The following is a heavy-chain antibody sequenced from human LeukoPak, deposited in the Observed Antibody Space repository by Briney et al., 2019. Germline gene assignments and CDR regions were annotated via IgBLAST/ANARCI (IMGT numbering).Heavy chain of an antibody. Sequence: PGGSLRLSCAASGFTLSSYSINWVRQAPGKGLEWVSYISTTSNTIHYADSVKGRFPISRDNAKNSLYLQMNSLRAEDTAIYYCARDQGYCSRTNYCYYYYMDVWGKGTTVTVSS. CDR1: GFTLSSYS. CDR3: ARDQGYCSRTNYCYYYYMDV. V-gene: IGHV3-48*04. J-gene: IGHJ6*03. CDR2: ISTTSNTI. D-gene: IGHD2-2*01.